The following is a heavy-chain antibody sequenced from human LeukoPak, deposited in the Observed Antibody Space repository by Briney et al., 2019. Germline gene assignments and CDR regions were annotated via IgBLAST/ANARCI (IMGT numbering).Heavy chain of an antibody. CDR2: INPNSGGT. CDR3: ARDLGYGDYMGWFDP. Sequence: ASVKVSCKASGYTFTGYYMRWVRQAPGQGLEWMGWINPNSGGTNYAQKFQGRVTMTRDSSISTAYMELSRLRSDDTAVYYCARDLGYGDYMGWFDPWGQGTLVTVSS. V-gene: IGHV1-2*02. J-gene: IGHJ5*02. CDR1: GYTFTGYY. D-gene: IGHD4-17*01.